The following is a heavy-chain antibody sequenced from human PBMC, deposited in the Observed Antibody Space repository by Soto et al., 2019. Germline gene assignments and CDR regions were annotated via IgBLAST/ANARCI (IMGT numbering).Heavy chain of an antibody. CDR1: GFIDSRNY. D-gene: IGHD3-16*01. V-gene: IGHV3-53*01. J-gene: IGHJ1*01. CDR3: AKDAIANDGIWLMDS. Sequence: PGGSLRLSCAASGFIDSRNYMSWVRQAPGKGLEWVSVIYSDDRTYYGDSVRGRFTISGDTSANTVYLQMDSLRAEDTAVYYCAKDAIANDGIWLMDSWGQGTVVTVSS. CDR2: IYSDDRT.